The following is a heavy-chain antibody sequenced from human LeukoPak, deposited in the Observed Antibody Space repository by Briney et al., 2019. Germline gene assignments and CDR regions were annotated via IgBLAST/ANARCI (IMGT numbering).Heavy chain of an antibody. Sequence: GGSLRLSCAASGFTFSSYAMSWVRQAPGKGLEWVSVIYSGGSTYYADSVKGRFTISRDNSKNTLYLQMNSLRAEDTAVYYCARQNSYGSYYFDYWGQGTLVTVSS. D-gene: IGHD5-18*01. J-gene: IGHJ4*02. CDR3: ARQNSYGSYYFDY. V-gene: IGHV3-66*04. CDR1: GFTFSSYA. CDR2: IYSGGST.